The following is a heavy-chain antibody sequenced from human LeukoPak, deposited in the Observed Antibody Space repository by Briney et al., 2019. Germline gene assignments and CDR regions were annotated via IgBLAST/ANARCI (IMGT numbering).Heavy chain of an antibody. J-gene: IGHJ4*02. D-gene: IGHD1-26*01. CDR3: ARCTSGSFNAQFDY. CDR1: GYTFTGYY. V-gene: IGHV1-2*02. CDR2: INPNSGGT. Sequence: GASVKVSCKASGYTFTGYYMHWVRQAPGQGLEWMGWINPNSGGTNYAQKFQGRVTMTRDTSISTAYMELSRLRSDDTAVNYCARCTSGSFNAQFDYWGQGTLVTVSS.